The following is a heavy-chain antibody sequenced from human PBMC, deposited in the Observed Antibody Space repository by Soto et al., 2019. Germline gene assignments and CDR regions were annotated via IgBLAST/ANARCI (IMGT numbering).Heavy chain of an antibody. Sequence: EVQLLESGGGLVQPGGSLRLSCAASGFTFSSYAMSWVRLAPGKGLEWVSAISGSGGSTYYADSVKGRFTISRDNSKNTLYLQMTSLSAEDTAVYYCAKDEFGEQQLPHDVWGQGTTVTVSS. D-gene: IGHD6-13*01. CDR1: GFTFSSYA. J-gene: IGHJ6*02. CDR2: ISGSGGST. CDR3: AKDEFGEQQLPHDV. V-gene: IGHV3-23*01.